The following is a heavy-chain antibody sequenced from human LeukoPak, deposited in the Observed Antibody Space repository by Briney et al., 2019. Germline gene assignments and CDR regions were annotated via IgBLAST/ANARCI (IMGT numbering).Heavy chain of an antibody. V-gene: IGHV1-69*05. J-gene: IGHJ4*02. Sequence: SVKVSCKASGGTFSSYAISWVRQAPGQGLEWMGGIIPIFGTANYAQKFQGRVTITTDESTSTAYMELNSLRSEDTAVYYCASGGGALLWFGELSGGLDYWGQGTLVTVSS. CDR2: IIPIFGTA. CDR3: ASGGGALLWFGELSGGLDY. CDR1: GGTFSSYA. D-gene: IGHD3-10*01.